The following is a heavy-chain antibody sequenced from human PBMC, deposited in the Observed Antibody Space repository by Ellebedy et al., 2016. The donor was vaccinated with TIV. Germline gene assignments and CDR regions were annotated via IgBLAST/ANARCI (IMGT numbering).Heavy chain of an antibody. CDR2: ISRSSSFI. J-gene: IGHJ4*02. CDR3: VRDSGSGLN. V-gene: IGHV3-21*06. Sequence: GGSLRLXCATSGFTFATHSMNWVRQAPGKGLVWVTSISRSSSFIYYADSVKGRFTISRDNAKSSLYLQMNSLRVEDTAVYYCVRDSGSGLNWGQGTLVTVSS. D-gene: IGHD3-10*01. CDR1: GFTFATHS.